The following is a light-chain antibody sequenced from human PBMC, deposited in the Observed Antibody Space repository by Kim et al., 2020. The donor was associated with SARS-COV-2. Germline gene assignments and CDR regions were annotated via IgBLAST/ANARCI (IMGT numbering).Light chain of an antibody. CDR1: QNINTY. Sequence: DIQMTQSPPPLSASVGDRVTITCRASQNINTYLHWYQQKPGKAPSLLIYATSNLEAGVPSRFSGSGSGTDFTLTISSLQPDDFATYYCQQSYSAPLFTFGPGTKVDIK. V-gene: IGKV1-39*01. CDR2: ATS. J-gene: IGKJ3*01. CDR3: QQSYSAPLFT.